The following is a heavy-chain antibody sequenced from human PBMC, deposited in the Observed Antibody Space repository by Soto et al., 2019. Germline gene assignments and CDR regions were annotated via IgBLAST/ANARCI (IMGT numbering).Heavy chain of an antibody. Sequence: SETLSLTCTVSGGSISSSSYYWGWIRQPPGKGLEWIGSIYYSGSTYYNPSLKSRVTISVDTSKNQFSLKLSSVTAADTAVYYCGGLYYYDSSGSRAFQHWGQGTLVTVSS. D-gene: IGHD3-22*01. CDR2: IYYSGST. J-gene: IGHJ1*01. V-gene: IGHV4-39*01. CDR1: GGSISSSSYY. CDR3: GGLYYYDSSGSRAFQH.